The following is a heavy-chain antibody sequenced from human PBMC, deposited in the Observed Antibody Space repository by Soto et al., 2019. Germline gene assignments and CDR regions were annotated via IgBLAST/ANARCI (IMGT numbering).Heavy chain of an antibody. CDR2: ISYDGSNK. CDR1: GFTFSSYA. J-gene: IGHJ4*02. V-gene: IGHV3-30-3*01. D-gene: IGHD3-22*01. Sequence: GGSLRLSCAASGFTFSSYAMHWVRQAPGKGLEWVAVISYDGSNKYYADSVKGRFTISRDNSKNRLYLQMNSLRAEDTAVYYCARAATMIVVVYYFDYWGQGTLVTVSS. CDR3: ARAATMIVVVYYFDY.